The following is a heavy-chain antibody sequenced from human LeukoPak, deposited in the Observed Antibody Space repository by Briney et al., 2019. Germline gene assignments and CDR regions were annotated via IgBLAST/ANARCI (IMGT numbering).Heavy chain of an antibody. V-gene: IGHV1-69*04. CDR1: GGTFSSYA. CDR2: IIPILGIA. D-gene: IGHD1-26*01. CDR3: ARDYWGEKVGATGLNAFDI. J-gene: IGHJ3*02. Sequence: GASVKVSCKASGGTFSSYAISWVRQAPGQGLEWMGRIIPILGIANYAQKFQGRVTITADKSTSTAYMELSSLRSEDTAVYYCARDYWGEKVGATGLNAFDIWGQGTMVTVSS.